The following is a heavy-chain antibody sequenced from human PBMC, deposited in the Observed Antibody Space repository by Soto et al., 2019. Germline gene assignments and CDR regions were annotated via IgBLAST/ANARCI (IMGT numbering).Heavy chain of an antibody. CDR1: RYTFTSYW. V-gene: IGHV5-51*01. CDR2: IYPGDSDT. J-gene: IGHJ6*02. Sequence: GESLKISCKGSRYTFTSYWIGWVRQMPGKGLEWMGIIYPGDSDTRYSPSFQGQVTISADKSISTAYLQWSSLKASDTAMYYCARHGIVTGINDYGMDVCGQGTTVTVSS. CDR3: ARHGIVTGINDYGMDV. D-gene: IGHD3-9*01.